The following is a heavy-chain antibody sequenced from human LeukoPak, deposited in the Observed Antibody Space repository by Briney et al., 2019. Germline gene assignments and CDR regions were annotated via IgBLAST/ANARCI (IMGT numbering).Heavy chain of an antibody. CDR2: ISSSSSYI. V-gene: IGHV3-21*01. CDR3: ARDDLGYFDY. Sequence: GGSLRLSSAASGFTFSSYSMNWVRQTPGKGLEWVSSISSSSSYIYYADSVKGRFTISRDNAKNSLYLQMNSLRAEGTAVYYCARDDLGYFDYWGQGTLVTVSS. CDR1: GFTFSSYS. D-gene: IGHD3-16*01. J-gene: IGHJ4*02.